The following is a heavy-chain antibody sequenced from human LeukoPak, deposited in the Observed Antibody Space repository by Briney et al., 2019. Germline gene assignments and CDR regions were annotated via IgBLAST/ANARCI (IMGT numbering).Heavy chain of an antibody. D-gene: IGHD3-10*01. CDR2: IYYNGHT. CDR1: GGSIGTYY. V-gene: IGHV4-59*08. Sequence: SETLSLTCTVSGGSIGTYYWSWIRQPPGKGLEWIGYIYYNGHTDYNPSLRSRVTISVHTSRNQFSLKLSSVTAADTAVYYCARLNYGSGSYYGYFDYWGQGTLVTVSS. J-gene: IGHJ4*02. CDR3: ARLNYGSGSYYGYFDY.